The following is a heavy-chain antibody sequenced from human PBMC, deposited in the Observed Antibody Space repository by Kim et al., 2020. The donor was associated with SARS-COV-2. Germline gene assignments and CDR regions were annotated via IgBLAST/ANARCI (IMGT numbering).Heavy chain of an antibody. V-gene: IGHV3-33*05. Sequence: GGSLRLSCAASGFSLSDYGMHWVRQAPGKGLEWVAGISHDGSKKYYVDSVKGRFTIYRDNSQKTLYLHMSTLGADDTAVNYCAREPEMEGIHWTAFDIWG. D-gene: IGHD5-18*01. CDR2: ISHDGSKK. CDR3: AREPEMEGIHWTAFDI. J-gene: IGHJ3*02. CDR1: GFSLSDYG.